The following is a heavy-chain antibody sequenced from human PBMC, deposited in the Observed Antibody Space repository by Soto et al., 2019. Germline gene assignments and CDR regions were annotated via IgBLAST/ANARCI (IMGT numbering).Heavy chain of an antibody. Sequence: GGSLRLSCAASGFTFSSYSMNWVRQAPGKGLEWVSYISSSSSTIYYADSVKGRFTISRDNAKNSLYLQMNSLRAEDTAVYYCARDLQLARYWYFDLWGRGTLVTVSS. V-gene: IGHV3-48*01. J-gene: IGHJ2*01. CDR3: ARDLQLARYWYFDL. CDR1: GFTFSSYS. D-gene: IGHD5-18*01. CDR2: ISSSSSTI.